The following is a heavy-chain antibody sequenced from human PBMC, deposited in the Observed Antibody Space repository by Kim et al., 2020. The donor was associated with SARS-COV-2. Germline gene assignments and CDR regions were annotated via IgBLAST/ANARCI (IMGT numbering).Heavy chain of an antibody. CDR2: MNPNSGNT. J-gene: IGHJ3*02. Sequence: ASVKVSCKASGYTFTSYDINWVRQATGQGLEWMGWMNPNSGNTGYAQKFQGRVTMTRNTSISTAYMELSSLRSEDTAVYYCAIQNDPYDAFDIWGQGTMVTVSS. V-gene: IGHV1-8*01. CDR1: GYTFTSYD. CDR3: AIQNDPYDAFDI. D-gene: IGHD1-1*01.